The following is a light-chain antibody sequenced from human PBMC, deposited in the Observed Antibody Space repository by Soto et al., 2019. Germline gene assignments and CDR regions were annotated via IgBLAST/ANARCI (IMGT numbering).Light chain of an antibody. CDR3: QHYGASSWT. CDR1: QSVTSNY. V-gene: IGKV3-20*01. CDR2: GSS. Sequence: EIVLTQSPGTLSLSPGERATLSCRASQSVTSNYLAWYQQKPGQAPRLLIYGSSTRATGIPDRFSGSGSGTDFTLTISRLEPEDFAVYYCQHYGASSWTFGQGTKVEIE. J-gene: IGKJ1*01.